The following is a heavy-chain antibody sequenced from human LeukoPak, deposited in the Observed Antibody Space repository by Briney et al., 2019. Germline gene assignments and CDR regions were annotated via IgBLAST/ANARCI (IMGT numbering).Heavy chain of an antibody. J-gene: IGHJ5*02. CDR2: IYYSGST. V-gene: IGHV4-59*01. CDR1: GGSISSYY. Sequence: SETLSLTCTVSGGSISSYYWSWIRQPPGKGLEWIGYIYYSGSTNYNPSLKSRVTISVDTSKNQFSLKLSSVTAADTAVYYCTRDYHRDNWFDPWGQGTLVTVSS. CDR3: TRDYHRDNWFDP.